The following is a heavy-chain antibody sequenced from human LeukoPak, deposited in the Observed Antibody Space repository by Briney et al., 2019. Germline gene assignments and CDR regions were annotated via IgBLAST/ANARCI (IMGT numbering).Heavy chain of an antibody. CDR2: MNPNSGNT. J-gene: IGHJ4*02. V-gene: IGHV1-8*03. CDR1: GYTFTSYD. CDR3: ATASGVVMDRTFDY. Sequence: ASVKVSCKASGYTFTSYDINWVRQAAGQGLEWMGWMNPNSGNTGYAQEFQGRVTITRNTSISTAYMELSSLRSEDTAVYYCATASGVVMDRTFDYWGQGTLVTVSS. D-gene: IGHD3-22*01.